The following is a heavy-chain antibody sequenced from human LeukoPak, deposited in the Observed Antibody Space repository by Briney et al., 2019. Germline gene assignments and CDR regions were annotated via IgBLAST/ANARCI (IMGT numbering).Heavy chain of an antibody. Sequence: PGGSLRLSCAASGFTFSDYYMSWIRQAPGKGLEWVSHISSSGSTIYYADSVKGRFTISRDNAKNSLYLQMNSLRAEDTALYYCAKDLYYYDSSGYFDYWGQGTLVTVSS. CDR1: GFTFSDYY. CDR3: AKDLYYYDSSGYFDY. D-gene: IGHD3-22*01. CDR2: ISSSGSTI. J-gene: IGHJ4*02. V-gene: IGHV3-11*01.